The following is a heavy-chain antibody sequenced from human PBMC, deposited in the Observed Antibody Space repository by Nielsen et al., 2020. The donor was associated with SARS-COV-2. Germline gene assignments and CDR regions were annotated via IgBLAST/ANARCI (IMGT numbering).Heavy chain of an antibody. CDR2: IYPTDPET. CDR3: ARPTGDVYNSFDH. V-gene: IGHV5-51*01. CDR1: GYTFTSHW. Sequence: GESLKISCRGSGYTFTSHWIGWVRQMPGKGLEWMGIIYPTDPETRYSPSFQGQVTISADKSISTAYLQWSSLKASDTAMYYCARPTGDVYNSFDHWGQGTLVTVSS. D-gene: IGHD5-24*01. J-gene: IGHJ4*02.